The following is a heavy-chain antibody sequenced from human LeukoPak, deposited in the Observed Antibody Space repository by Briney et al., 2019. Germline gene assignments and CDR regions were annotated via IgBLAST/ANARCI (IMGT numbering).Heavy chain of an antibody. D-gene: IGHD6-6*01. CDR1: GFTFSSYA. CDR3: ARGGIAARYNWFDP. V-gene: IGHV3-30*01. CDR2: ISYDGSNK. J-gene: IGHJ5*02. Sequence: GGSLRLSCAASGFTFSSYAMHWVRQAPGKGLEWVAVISYDGSNKYYADSVKGRFTISRDNSKNTLYLQMNSLRAEDTAVYYCARGGIAARYNWFDPWAREPWSPSPQ.